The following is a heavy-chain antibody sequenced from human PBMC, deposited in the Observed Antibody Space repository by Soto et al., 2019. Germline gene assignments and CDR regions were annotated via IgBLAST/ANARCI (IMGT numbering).Heavy chain of an antibody. D-gene: IGHD1-26*01. CDR3: AWDQGRGFYYYNGMDV. CDR2: INSDGSST. V-gene: IGHV3-74*01. J-gene: IGHJ6*01. CDR1: GFTFSSYW. Sequence: PGGSLRLSCAASGFTFSSYWMHWVRQAPGKGLVWVSRINSDGSSTSYADSVKGRFTISRDNAKNTLYLQMNSLRAEDTAVYYCAWDQGRGFYYYNGMDVWGQGTPVAVFS.